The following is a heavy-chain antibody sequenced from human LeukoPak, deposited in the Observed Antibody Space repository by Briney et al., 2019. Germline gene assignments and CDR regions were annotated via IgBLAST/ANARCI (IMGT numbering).Heavy chain of an antibody. CDR1: GYSISSGYY. CDR3: ARDIYATVTRGYYYYYMDV. D-gene: IGHD4-17*01. V-gene: IGHV4-38-2*02. CDR2: IYHSGST. Sequence: SETLSLTCTVSGYSISSGYYWGWIRQPPGKGLEWIGSIYHSGSTYYNPSLKSRVTISVDTSKNQFSLKLSSVTAADTAVYYCARDIYATVTRGYYYYYMDVWGKGTTVTISS. J-gene: IGHJ6*03.